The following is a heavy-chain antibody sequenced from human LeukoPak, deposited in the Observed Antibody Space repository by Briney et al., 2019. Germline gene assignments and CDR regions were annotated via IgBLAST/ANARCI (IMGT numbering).Heavy chain of an antibody. D-gene: IGHD3-10*01. J-gene: IGHJ6*02. CDR1: GLTFSSYA. CDR3: ARVPGADNYYYYYGMDV. V-gene: IGHV3-30-3*01. CDR2: ISYDGSNK. Sequence: GGSLRLSRAASGLTFSSYAMHWVRQAPGKGLEWVAVISYDGSNKYYADSVKGRFTISRDNSKNTLYLQMNSLRAEDTAVYYCARVPGADNYYYYYGMDVWGQGTTVTVSS.